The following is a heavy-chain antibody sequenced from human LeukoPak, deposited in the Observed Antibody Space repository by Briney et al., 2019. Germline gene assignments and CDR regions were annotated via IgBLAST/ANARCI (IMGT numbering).Heavy chain of an antibody. J-gene: IGHJ5*02. CDR1: GYTFTTYG. D-gene: IGHD2-2*01. CDR3: ARDWCSSTSCYQNWFDP. Sequence: ASVKVSCKASGYTFTTYGISWVRQAPGQGLEWMGWISAYNGNTNYAQKLQGRVTMTTDTSTSTAYMELRSLRSDDTAVYYCARDWCSSTSCYQNWFDPWGQGTLVTVSS. CDR2: ISAYNGNT. V-gene: IGHV1-18*01.